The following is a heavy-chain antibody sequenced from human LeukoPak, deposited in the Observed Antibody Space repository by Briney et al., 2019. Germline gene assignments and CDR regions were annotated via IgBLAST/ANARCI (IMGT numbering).Heavy chain of an antibody. CDR1: GYIFTGYY. CDR2: INPNSGGT. CDR3: AAPLGATEAFDY. D-gene: IGHD1-26*01. J-gene: IGHJ4*02. V-gene: IGHV1-2*02. Sequence: ASVKVSCKASGYIFTGYYMHWVRQAPGQELEWMGWINPNSGGTNYAQKFQGRVTMTRDTSIRTAYMELSRLRSDDTAVYYCAAPLGATEAFDYWGQGTLVTVSS.